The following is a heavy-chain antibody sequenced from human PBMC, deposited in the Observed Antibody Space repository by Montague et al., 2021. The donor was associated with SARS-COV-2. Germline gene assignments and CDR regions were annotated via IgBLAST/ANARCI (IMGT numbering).Heavy chain of an antibody. Sequence: STYYNPSLKSRVTIFVDTSKNQFSLKLSSVTAADTAVYYCASHMYYYDSSGSDACDIWGQRTMVTVSS. D-gene: IGHD3-22*01. CDR3: ASHMYYYDSSGSDACDI. CDR2: ST. J-gene: IGHJ3*02. V-gene: IGHV4-39*01.